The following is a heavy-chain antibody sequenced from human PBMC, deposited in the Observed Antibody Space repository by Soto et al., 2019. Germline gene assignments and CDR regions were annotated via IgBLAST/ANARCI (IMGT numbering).Heavy chain of an antibody. D-gene: IGHD3-10*01. J-gene: IGHJ6*02. CDR2: IYYSGST. Sequence: SETLSLTCTVSGGSISSSSYYWGWIRQPPGKGLEWIGSIYYSGSTYYNPSLKSRVTISVDTSKNQFSLKLSSVTAADTAVYYCARRNGSGTPRDYYYGMDVWGQGTTVT. CDR3: ARRNGSGTPRDYYYGMDV. CDR1: GGSISSSSYY. V-gene: IGHV4-39*01.